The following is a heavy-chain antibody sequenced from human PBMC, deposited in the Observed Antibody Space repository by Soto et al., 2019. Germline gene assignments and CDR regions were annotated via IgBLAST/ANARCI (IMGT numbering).Heavy chain of an antibody. V-gene: IGHV1-18*01. J-gene: IGHJ3*01. Sequence: QLQLVQSGAEVKKPGASVKVSCKASGYTFTSFSWVRQAPGQGLEWMGWISAYNGNTNYAQKLRGRVTMTTDTSTSTAYMELRSLRSDDTAVYYCASETSVNAFEVWGQGTMVTVSS. CDR2: ISAYNGNT. CDR3: ASETSVNAFEV. CDR1: GYTFTS. D-gene: IGHD3-3*01.